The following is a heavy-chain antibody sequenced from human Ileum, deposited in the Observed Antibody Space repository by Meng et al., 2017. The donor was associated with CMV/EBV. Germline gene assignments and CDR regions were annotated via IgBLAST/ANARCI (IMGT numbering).Heavy chain of an antibody. CDR3: AQDLQDSTGWYFAFDI. D-gene: IGHD6-19*01. CDR2: ISGSGDTT. Sequence: GESLKISCAASGFTFSSYWMSWVRQAPGKGLEWVSAISGSGDTTYYAGSVKGRFTISRDNSKNTLYLQMNSLRAEDTAVYYCAQDLQDSTGWYFAFDIWGQGTMVTVSS. V-gene: IGHV3-23*01. J-gene: IGHJ3*02. CDR1: GFTFSSYW.